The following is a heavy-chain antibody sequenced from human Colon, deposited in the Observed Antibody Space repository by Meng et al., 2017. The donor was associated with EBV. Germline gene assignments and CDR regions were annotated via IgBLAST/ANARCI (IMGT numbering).Heavy chain of an antibody. D-gene: IGHD5-18*01. J-gene: IGHJ4*02. Sequence: QWQRTEPGPWTVRASRSLTRTCAVSGYSICMSSWWGWIRQTPGKGLEWIGYIYSIKSTYYIPTLKSRVTMSVNTSNNQFFITLSSVTAVDTDVYYCARGGYYSFDYWGQRTLVTVSS. V-gene: IGHV4-28*03. CDR2: IYSIKST. CDR3: ARGGYYSFDY. CDR1: GYSICMSSW.